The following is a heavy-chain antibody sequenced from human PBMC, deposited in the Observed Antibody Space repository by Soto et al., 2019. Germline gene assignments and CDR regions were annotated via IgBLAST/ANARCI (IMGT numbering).Heavy chain of an antibody. CDR1: GGSISGSY. D-gene: IGHD6-19*01. CDR2: VYYTGST. V-gene: IGHV4-59*01. CDR3: ARSVAVPGAHIDY. Sequence: SQTLSLTCSVSGGSISGSYWSWIRQSPGKGLEWLGYVYYTGSTNYSPSLRSRVSISVDTSKNEFSLRLSSVTAADTAVYFCARSVAVPGAHIDYWGQGTQVTGSS. J-gene: IGHJ4*02.